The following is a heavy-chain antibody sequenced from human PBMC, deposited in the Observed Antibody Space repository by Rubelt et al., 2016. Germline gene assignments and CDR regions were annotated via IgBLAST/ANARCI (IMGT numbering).Heavy chain of an antibody. CDR3: ARGGITLPYGGNSVDY. D-gene: IGHD4-23*01. Sequence: QVQLVESGGGVVQPGRSLRLSCVGSGFTFSTYAMHWVRQAPGRGLEWVAVISYDGTTQYYADSVKGRFSISRDDSKNTLYLQINSLRTDDTAVYYCARGGITLPYGGNSVDYWGQGTLVTVSS. CDR2: ISYDGTTQ. J-gene: IGHJ4*02. CDR1: GFTFSTYA. V-gene: IGHV3-30*04.